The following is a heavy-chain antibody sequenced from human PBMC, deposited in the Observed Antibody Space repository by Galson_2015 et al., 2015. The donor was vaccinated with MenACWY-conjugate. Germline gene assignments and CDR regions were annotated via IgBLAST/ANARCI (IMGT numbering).Heavy chain of an antibody. D-gene: IGHD2-21*01. CDR2: RRKKASGYST. CDR1: GFTFSDYY. Sequence: SLRLSCAVSGFTFSDYYMTWVRQAPGKGLEWVARRRKKASGYSTEYAASVRGRFTVSRDESGNNLYLEMSGLKSEDTAEYFCTSAHAATRYLNSRGQSTLVAVPS. CDR3: TSAHAATRYLNS. J-gene: IGHJ1*01. V-gene: IGHV3-72*01.